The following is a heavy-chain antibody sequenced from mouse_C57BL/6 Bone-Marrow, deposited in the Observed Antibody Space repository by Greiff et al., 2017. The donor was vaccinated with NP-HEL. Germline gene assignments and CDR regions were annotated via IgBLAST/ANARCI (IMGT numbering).Heavy chain of an antibody. V-gene: IGHV1-81*01. Sequence: QLQQSGAELARPGASVKLSCKASGYTFTSSGISWVKQRTGQGLDGIGEIYPRSGNPYYNENFKGKATLTADKSASTAYMELRSLTSEDSAVYFCARAGGRSSWFADWGQATLVTV. D-gene: IGHD1-1*02. CDR2: IYPRSGNP. J-gene: IGHJ3*01. CDR3: ARAGGRSSWFAD. CDR1: GYTFTSSG.